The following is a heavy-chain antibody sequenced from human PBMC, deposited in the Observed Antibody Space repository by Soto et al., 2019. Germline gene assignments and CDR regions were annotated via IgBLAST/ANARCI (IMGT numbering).Heavy chain of an antibody. Sequence: PGASLKISCTGFGYTFTTFWISWVRQRPGKGLEWMGRIDPRDSYTNYSPSFQGRVSISVDKSISTAYLQWSSLEASDTAIYYCARLYCTSDTCDSWFDPWGQGTLVTVSS. CDR3: ARLYCTSDTCDSWFDP. CDR2: IDPRDSYT. V-gene: IGHV5-10-1*01. CDR1: GYTFTTFW. D-gene: IGHD2-8*01. J-gene: IGHJ5*02.